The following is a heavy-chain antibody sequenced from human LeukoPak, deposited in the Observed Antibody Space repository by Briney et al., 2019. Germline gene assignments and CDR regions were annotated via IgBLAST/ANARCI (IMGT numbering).Heavy chain of an antibody. CDR3: ARDLSCSGGSCYRDSWFDP. J-gene: IGHJ5*02. V-gene: IGHV1-69*05. D-gene: IGHD2-15*01. CDR1: GGTFSSYA. Sequence: ASVKVSCKASGGTFSSYAISWVRQAPGQGLELMGRIIPIFGTANYAQKFQGRVTITTDESTSTAYMELSSLRSEDTAVYYCARDLSCSGGSCYRDSWFDPWGQGALVTVSS. CDR2: IIPIFGTA.